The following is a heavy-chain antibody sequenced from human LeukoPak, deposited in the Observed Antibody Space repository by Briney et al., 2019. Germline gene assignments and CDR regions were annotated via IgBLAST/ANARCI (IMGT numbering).Heavy chain of an antibody. D-gene: IGHD2-2*01. CDR1: GFTFSSYA. CDR2: ISGSGGST. Sequence: PGGSLRLSCAASGFTFSSYAMSWVRQARGKGVEWVSAISGSGGSTYYAASVKGRFTISRDNSKNTLYLQMNSLRAEDTAVYYCARGPTVLVGYCSSSSCQADYWGQGTLVTVSS. V-gene: IGHV3-23*01. J-gene: IGHJ4*02. CDR3: ARGPTVLVGYCSSSSCQADY.